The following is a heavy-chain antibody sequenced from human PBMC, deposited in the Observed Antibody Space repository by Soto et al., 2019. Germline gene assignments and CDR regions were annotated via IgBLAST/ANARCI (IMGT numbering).Heavy chain of an antibody. D-gene: IGHD3-3*01. CDR2: IYYSGST. Sequence: PSETLSLTCTVSGGSISSSSYYWGWIRQPPGKGLEWIGSIYYSGSTYYTPSLKSRVTISVDTSKNQFSMKLSSVTAADTAVYYCARHRLRFLVWSRGPPAHYGMDVWGQGTTVTVSS. J-gene: IGHJ6*02. CDR3: ARHRLRFLVWSRGPPAHYGMDV. V-gene: IGHV4-39*01. CDR1: GGSISSSSYY.